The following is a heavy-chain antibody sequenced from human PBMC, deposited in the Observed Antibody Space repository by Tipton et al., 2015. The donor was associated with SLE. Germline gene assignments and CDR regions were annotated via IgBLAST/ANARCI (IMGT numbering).Heavy chain of an antibody. D-gene: IGHD1-26*01. J-gene: IGHJ4*02. V-gene: IGHV4-59*01. CDR1: GGSITGYY. CDR2: IFYTGGT. CDR3: AASRKGVGGPHCFDY. Sequence: LVKPSETLSLTCIVSGGSITGYYWSWIRQPPGKGLEWIGHIFYTGGTNYHPSLKSRVAMSIDTSKNQFSLRWTSVTAADAAVDYCAASRKGVGGPHCFDYWGQGTRVAVSS.